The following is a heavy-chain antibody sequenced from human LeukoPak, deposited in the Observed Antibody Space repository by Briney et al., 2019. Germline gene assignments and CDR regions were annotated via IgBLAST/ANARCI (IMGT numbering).Heavy chain of an antibody. D-gene: IGHD5-18*01. V-gene: IGHV4-59*01. Sequence: SETLSPTCTVSGGSISSYYWSWIRQPPGKGLEWIGYIYYSGSTNYNPSLKSRVTISVDTSKNQFSLKLSSVTAADTAVYYCARVVGRDTACIDYWGQGTLVTVSS. CDR1: GGSISSYY. CDR2: IYYSGST. J-gene: IGHJ4*02. CDR3: ARVVGRDTACIDY.